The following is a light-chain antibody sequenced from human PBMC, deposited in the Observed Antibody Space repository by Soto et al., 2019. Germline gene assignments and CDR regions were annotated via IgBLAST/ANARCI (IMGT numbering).Light chain of an antibody. Sequence: EIVLTQSPGTLSRSPGERATLSCRSSQSVSNNYLAWYQQKPGQAPRLLIYGASNRATGIPDRFRGSGSGTDFTITISRMEPEDFAVYYCQQYGSSGTFGQGTKVEIK. V-gene: IGKV3-20*01. CDR2: GAS. J-gene: IGKJ1*01. CDR1: QSVSNNY. CDR3: QQYGSSGT.